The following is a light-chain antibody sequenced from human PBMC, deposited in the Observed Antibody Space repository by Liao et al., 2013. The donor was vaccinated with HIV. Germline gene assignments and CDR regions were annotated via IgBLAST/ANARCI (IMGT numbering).Light chain of an antibody. V-gene: IGLV3-21*01. CDR3: QAWDSSTAAVV. CDR1: NIGTIS. Sequence: SYELTQPPSVSVAPGKTARITCGGDNIGTISVHWYQHKPGQAPVLVIFYDNDRPSGIPERFSGSNSGNTATLTISGTQAMDEADYYCQAWDSSTAAVVFGGGTKLTVL. J-gene: IGLJ2*01. CDR2: YDN.